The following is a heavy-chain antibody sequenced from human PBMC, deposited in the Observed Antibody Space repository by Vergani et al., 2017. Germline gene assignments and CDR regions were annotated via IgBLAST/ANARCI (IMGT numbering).Heavy chain of an antibody. CDR2: IIPIFGTA. V-gene: IGHV1-69*13. CDR3: ARGVYCSSTSCYGRDYYYGMDV. Sequence: QVQLVQSGAEVKKPGASVKVSCKASGYTFTSYGISWVRQAPGQGLEWMGGIIPIFGTANYAQKFQGRVTITADESTSTAYMELSSLRSEDTAVYYCARGVYCSSTSCYGRDYYYGMDVWGQGTTVTVSS. D-gene: IGHD2-2*01. CDR1: GYTFTSYG. J-gene: IGHJ6*02.